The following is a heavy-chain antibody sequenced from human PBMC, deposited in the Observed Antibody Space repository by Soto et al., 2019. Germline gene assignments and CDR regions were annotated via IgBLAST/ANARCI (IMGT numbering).Heavy chain of an antibody. J-gene: IGHJ3*02. V-gene: IGHV1-69*04. CDR2: IIPILGIA. CDR1: GGTFSSYT. D-gene: IGHD3-10*01. CDR3: ARDGYYYGSGSYYNVIAYAFDI. Sequence: SVKVSCKASGGTFSSYTISWVRQAPGQGLEWMGRIIPILGIANYAQKFQGRVTITADKSTSTAYMELSSLRSEDTAVYYCARDGYYYGSGSYYNVIAYAFDIWGQGTMVTVSS.